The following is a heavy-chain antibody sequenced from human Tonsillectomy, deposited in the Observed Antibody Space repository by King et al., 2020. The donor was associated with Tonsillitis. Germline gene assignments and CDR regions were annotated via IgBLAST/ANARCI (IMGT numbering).Heavy chain of an antibody. J-gene: IGHJ4*02. D-gene: IGHD3-3*01. CDR3: ARDGGIFGVALGLDH. CDR1: GYTFTSYY. CDR2: INPSGGNT. Sequence: VQLVQSGAEVKKPGASVKVPCKASGYTFTSYYVHWVRQAPGQGLEWMGVINPSGGNTIYAEKFQGRVTLTRDTSTSTVYMELRSLRPDDTAVYYCARDGGIFGVALGLDHWGQGNLVTVSS. V-gene: IGHV1-46*01.